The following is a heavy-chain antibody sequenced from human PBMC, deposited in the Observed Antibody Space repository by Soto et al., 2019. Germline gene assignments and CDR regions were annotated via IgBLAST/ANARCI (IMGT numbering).Heavy chain of an antibody. J-gene: IGHJ6*01. Sequence: GGSLRLSCAASGFTLSSYAMHWVRQAPGKGLEWVAVISYDGSNKYYADSVKGRFTISRDNSKNTLYLQMNSLRAEDTAVYYCARDRRVGAIYSYYGMDVWGKGPRSPSPQ. CDR1: GFTLSSYA. CDR3: ARDRRVGAIYSYYGMDV. V-gene: IGHV3-30-3*01. CDR2: ISYDGSNK. D-gene: IGHD1-26*01.